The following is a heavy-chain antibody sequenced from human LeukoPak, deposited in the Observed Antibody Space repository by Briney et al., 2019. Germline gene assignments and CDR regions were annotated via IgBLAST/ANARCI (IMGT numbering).Heavy chain of an antibody. Sequence: GGSLRLSCAASGFTFSSHGMHWVRQAPGKGLEWVAFIRNDGSVKYYADYVKGRFTISRDNAKNSLYLQMNSIRAEDTAVYYCARAKRNGFDIWGQGTMVTVSS. CDR1: GFTFSSHG. J-gene: IGHJ3*02. CDR2: IRNDGSVK. V-gene: IGHV3-30*02. CDR3: ARAKRNGFDI.